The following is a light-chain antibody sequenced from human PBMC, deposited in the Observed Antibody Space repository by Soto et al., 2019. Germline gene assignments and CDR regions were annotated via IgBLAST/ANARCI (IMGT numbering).Light chain of an antibody. V-gene: IGLV2-23*01. CDR3: CSYAGSSLYV. J-gene: IGLJ1*01. Sequence: SVLTQPASVSGSPGQSITISCTGTSSDVGSYNLVSWYQQHPGKAPKLMIYEGSKRPSGVSNRFSGSKSGNTASLTISGLQAEDEADYYCCSYAGSSLYVFGTGTKVTV. CDR2: EGS. CDR1: SSDVGSYNL.